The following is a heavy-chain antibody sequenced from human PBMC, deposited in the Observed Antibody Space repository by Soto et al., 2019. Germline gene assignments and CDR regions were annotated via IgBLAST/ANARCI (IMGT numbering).Heavy chain of an antibody. CDR2: IFPSDSDT. CDR1: GYGFSTHW. Sequence: GESLKISCKASGYGFSTHWIGWVRQMPGKGLEWIGIIFPSDSDTRYTPSFQGQVTISADKYINTANLQWNSLKASDTAIYYCATPGGFGMDVWGQGTPVTVSS. CDR3: ATPGGFGMDV. J-gene: IGHJ6*02. V-gene: IGHV5-51*01. D-gene: IGHD5-12*01.